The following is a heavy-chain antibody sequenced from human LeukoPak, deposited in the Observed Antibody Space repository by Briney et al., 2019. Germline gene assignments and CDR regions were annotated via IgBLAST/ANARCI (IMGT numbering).Heavy chain of an antibody. J-gene: IGHJ4*02. CDR3: ASVAYGGYNVYYFNY. CDR1: GGSISSSSYF. D-gene: IGHD4-17*01. V-gene: IGHV4-39*07. Sequence: SETLSLTCTVSGGSISSSSYFWAWIRQPPGKGLEWLGSIFYTGTAYYNPSLESPVTMSVDTSKNQFSLKMTSVMAADTAMYFCASVAYGGYNVYYFNYWGQGTLVTVSS. CDR2: IFYTGTA.